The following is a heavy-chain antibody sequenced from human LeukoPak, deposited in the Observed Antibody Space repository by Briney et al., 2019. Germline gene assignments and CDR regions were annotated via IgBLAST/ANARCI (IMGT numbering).Heavy chain of an antibody. CDR2: IKQDGSEK. J-gene: IGHJ4*02. CDR1: GFTFSSYW. Sequence: GGSLRLSCAASGFTFSSYWMSWVRQAPGKGLEWVANIKQDGSEKYYVDSVKGRFTISRDNAKNSLYLQMNSLRAEDTAVYYCARDAPWFGELGRFDYWGQGTLVTVSS. CDR3: ARDAPWFGELGRFDY. D-gene: IGHD3-10*01. V-gene: IGHV3-7*01.